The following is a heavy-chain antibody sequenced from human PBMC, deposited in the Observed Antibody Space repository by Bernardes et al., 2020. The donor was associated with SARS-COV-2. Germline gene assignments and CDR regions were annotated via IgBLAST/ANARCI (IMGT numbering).Heavy chain of an antibody. CDR1: GFTFDDYA. CDR2: ISWNSGSI. CDR3: AKEGLGQYYYGSGSGAFDI. V-gene: IGHV3-9*01. J-gene: IGHJ3*02. D-gene: IGHD3-10*01. Sequence: GGSLRLSCAASGFTFDDYAMHWVRQAPGKGLEWVSGISWNSGSIGYADSVKGRFTISRDNAKNSLYLQMNSLRAEDTALYYCAKEGLGQYYYGSGSGAFDIWGQGTMVTVSS.